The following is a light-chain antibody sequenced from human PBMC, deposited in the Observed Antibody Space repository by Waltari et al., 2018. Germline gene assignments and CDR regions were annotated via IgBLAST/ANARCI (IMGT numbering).Light chain of an antibody. CDR2: DVS. V-gene: IGLV2-11*01. Sequence: QSALTQPRSVSGSPGQSVTISCTGTSSDVGGHDYVSWYQQYPGKGPNLMFYDVSKRPSEVPYRFSASKSGNTASLPISGLQPEDEADYYCCAYAGSYFMVFGGGTRLTVL. J-gene: IGLJ3*02. CDR1: SSDVGGHDY. CDR3: CAYAGSYFMV.